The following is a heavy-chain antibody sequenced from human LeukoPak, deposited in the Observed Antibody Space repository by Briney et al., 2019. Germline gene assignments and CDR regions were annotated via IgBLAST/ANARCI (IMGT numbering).Heavy chain of an antibody. D-gene: IGHD1-26*01. CDR2: IIPILGIA. CDR3: ARARRLGKAHFDY. V-gene: IGHV1-69*04. J-gene: IGHJ4*02. Sequence: SVTVSFKSSGGTFSSYAISWVRQAPGQGLEWMGRIIPILGIANYAQKCQGRVTITADKSTSTAYMELSSLRSEDTAVYYCARARRLGKAHFDYWGQGTLVTVSS. CDR1: GGTFSSYA.